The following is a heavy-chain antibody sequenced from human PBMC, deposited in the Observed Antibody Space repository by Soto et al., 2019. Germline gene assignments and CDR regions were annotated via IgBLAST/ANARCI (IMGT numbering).Heavy chain of an antibody. Sequence: GESLKISCKVSGDSFTGFWIGWVRQMPGKGLEWLGSIYPRDSDTRYSPSFQGQVTISADKSLITAYLQWNSLQASDTAIYYCARQHPLDSRVWFTWGQGTLVTVSS. V-gene: IGHV5-51*01. J-gene: IGHJ4*02. D-gene: IGHD6-19*01. CDR3: ARQHPLDSRVWFT. CDR2: IYPRDSDT. CDR1: GDSFTGFW.